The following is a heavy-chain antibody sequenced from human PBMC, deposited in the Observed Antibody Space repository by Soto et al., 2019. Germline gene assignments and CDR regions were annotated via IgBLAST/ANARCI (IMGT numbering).Heavy chain of an antibody. CDR1: VFTFSIYA. CDR3: AKDANYYDSRGYYDY. D-gene: IGHD3-22*01. CDR2: ISGSGGST. V-gene: IGHV3-23*01. J-gene: IGHJ4*02. Sequence: GGSLVIACASSVFTFSIYAMSWVRQAPGKGLEWVSAISGSGGSTYYADSVKGRFTISIDNSKNTLYLQMNSLRAEDTVVYYCAKDANYYDSRGYYDYWGQGTLVTVSS.